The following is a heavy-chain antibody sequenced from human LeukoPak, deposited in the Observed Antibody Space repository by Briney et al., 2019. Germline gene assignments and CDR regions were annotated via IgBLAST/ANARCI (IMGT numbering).Heavy chain of an antibody. Sequence: SETLSLTCTVSGGSISSYYLSWIRQPPGKGLEWIGYIYYSGSTNYNPSLKSRVTISVDTSKNQFSLKLSSVTAADTAVYYCARRAGYRSSWDTTDAFDIWGQGTMVTVSS. J-gene: IGHJ3*02. D-gene: IGHD6-13*01. CDR1: GGSISSYY. CDR3: ARRAGYRSSWDTTDAFDI. V-gene: IGHV4-59*01. CDR2: IYYSGST.